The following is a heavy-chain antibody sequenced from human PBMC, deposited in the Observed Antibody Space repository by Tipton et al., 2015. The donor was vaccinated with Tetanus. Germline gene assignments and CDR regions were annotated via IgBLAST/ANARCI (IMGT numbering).Heavy chain of an antibody. CDR1: GFKFGDFY. J-gene: IGHJ5*02. CDR2: VSSSGSII. Sequence: SLRLSCAASGFKFGDFYMSWIRQAPGKGLEWLAHVSSSGSIIHYADSVKDRFAVSRDNAKNSLFLQMNSLRDEDTAVYYCVNFATSWGQGTLVTVSS. CDR3: VNFATS. V-gene: IGHV3-11*04.